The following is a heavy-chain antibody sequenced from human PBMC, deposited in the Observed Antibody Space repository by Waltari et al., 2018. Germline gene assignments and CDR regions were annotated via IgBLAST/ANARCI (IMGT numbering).Heavy chain of an antibody. CDR1: RFPFSSYT. CDR3: VTGYYYGSGSPFDY. D-gene: IGHD3-10*01. CDR2: ILYDGGTT. Sequence: QVQLEESGGGVLQPGGSLKLSCAASRFPFSSYTMHWVRQAPGKGPEWVTTILYDGGTTYYADSVGGRFTVSRDNPRNTMHLQMNSLRPDDTAVYYCVTGYYYGSGSPFDYWGPGTLVSVSS. J-gene: IGHJ4*02. V-gene: IGHV3-30*01.